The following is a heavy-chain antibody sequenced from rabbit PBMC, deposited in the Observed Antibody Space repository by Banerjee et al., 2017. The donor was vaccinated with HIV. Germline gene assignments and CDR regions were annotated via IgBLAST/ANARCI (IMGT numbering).Heavy chain of an antibody. CDR3: VKDYSGWGADL. CDR1: GFSFSSGYD. D-gene: IGHD4-1*01. Sequence: QLVESGGGLVQPEGSLTLTCTASGFSFSSGYDMCWVRQAPGKGLERIGVIVVAKGNAYYASWVNGRFTISSDNAQNTVFLQLHSLTAADTATYFCVKDYSGWGADLWGPGTLVTVS. V-gene: IGHV1S7*01. CDR2: IVVAKGNA. J-gene: IGHJ4*01.